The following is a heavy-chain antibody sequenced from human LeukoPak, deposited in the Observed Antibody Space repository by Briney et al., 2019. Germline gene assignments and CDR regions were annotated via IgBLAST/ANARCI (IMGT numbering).Heavy chain of an antibody. J-gene: IGHJ4*02. Sequence: SETLSLTCTVSGGFISSYYWSWIRQPPGKGLEWIGDIYYSGSTNYNPSLKSRVTISVDTSKTQFSLKLSSATAADTAVYYCARGYSGYNYVYWGQGALVTVSS. CDR3: ARGYSGYNYVY. CDR2: IYYSGST. CDR1: GGFISSYY. D-gene: IGHD5-12*01. V-gene: IGHV4-59*01.